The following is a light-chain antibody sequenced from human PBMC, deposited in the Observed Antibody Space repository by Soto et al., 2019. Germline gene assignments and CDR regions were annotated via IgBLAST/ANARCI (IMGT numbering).Light chain of an antibody. CDR3: QQYGGSPRT. CDR2: GAS. V-gene: IGKV3-20*01. Sequence: EIVMTQSPATLSVSPVERATLSCRASQSISSNFLAWYQQKRGQAPRLLIHGASNRATGIPDRFSGSGSGTDFTLTITRLEPEDFAVYYCQQYGGSPRTFGQGTKVDIK. CDR1: QSISSNF. J-gene: IGKJ1*01.